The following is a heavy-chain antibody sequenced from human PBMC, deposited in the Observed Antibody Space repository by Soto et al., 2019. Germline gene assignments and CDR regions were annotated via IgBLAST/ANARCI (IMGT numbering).Heavy chain of an antibody. CDR3: ARDGVAARRDY. D-gene: IGHD6-6*01. V-gene: IGHV3-48*01. CDR2: ISSSSSTI. CDR1: GFTFSSYS. Sequence: GGSLRLSCAASGFTFSSYSMNWVRRAPGKGLEWVSYISSSSSTIYYADSVKGRFTISRDNAKNSLYLQMNSLRAEDTAVYYCARDGVAARRDYWGQGTLVTVSS. J-gene: IGHJ4*02.